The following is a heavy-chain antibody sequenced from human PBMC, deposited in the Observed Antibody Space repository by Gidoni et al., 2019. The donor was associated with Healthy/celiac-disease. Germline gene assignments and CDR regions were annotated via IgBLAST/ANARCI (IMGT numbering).Heavy chain of an antibody. CDR1: GGSFSGYY. Sequence: QVQLQQWGAGLLEPSETLSLTCAVYGGSFSGYYWSWIRPPPGKGLEWIGEINHSGSTNSNPSLKSRVTISVDTSNNQFSLKLCSVTAADTAVYYCARGRSGQSSSWRRAYYFDYWGQGILVTVSS. D-gene: IGHD6-13*01. CDR3: ARGRSGQSSSWRRAYYFDY. V-gene: IGHV4-34*01. J-gene: IGHJ4*02. CDR2: INHSGST.